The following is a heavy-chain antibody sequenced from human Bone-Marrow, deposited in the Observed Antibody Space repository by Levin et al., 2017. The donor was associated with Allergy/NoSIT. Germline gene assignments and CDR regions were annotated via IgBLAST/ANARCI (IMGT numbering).Heavy chain of an antibody. D-gene: IGHD2-2*01. J-gene: IGHJ6*03. CDR1: GYSISSGYY. V-gene: IGHV4-38-2*01. CDR3: ARTRCISTSCQPPDRYYMDV. CDR2: FYQSVTT. Sequence: PSETLSLTCAVSGYSISSGYYWGWIRQPPGKGLEWIGSFYQSVTTYYNPSLKSRVAISVDTSKNQFSLKLSSVTAADTAVYYCARTRCISTSCQPPDRYYMDVWGKGTTVTVSS.